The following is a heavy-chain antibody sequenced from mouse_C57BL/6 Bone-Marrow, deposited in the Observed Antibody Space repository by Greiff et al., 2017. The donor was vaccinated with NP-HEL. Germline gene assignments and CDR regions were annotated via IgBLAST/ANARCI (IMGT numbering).Heavy chain of an antibody. D-gene: IGHD1-1*01. CDR2: ISSGGSYT. CDR1: GFTFSSYG. CDR3: ARHHYYGSSYGY. J-gene: IGHJ2*01. V-gene: IGHV5-6*02. Sequence: EVMLVESGGDLVKPGGSLKLSCAASGFTFSSYGMSWVRQTPDKRLEWVATISSGGSYTYYPDSVKGRFTISRDNAKNTLYLQMSSLKSEDKAMYYCARHHYYGSSYGYWGQGTTLTVSS.